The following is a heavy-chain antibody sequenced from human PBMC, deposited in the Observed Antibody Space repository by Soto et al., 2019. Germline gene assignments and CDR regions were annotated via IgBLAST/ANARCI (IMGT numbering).Heavy chain of an antibody. J-gene: IGHJ6*02. CDR2: IYHSGST. Sequence: SETLSLTCAVSGGSISSSSWWSWFRQPPGKGLEWIGEIYHSGSTNYNPSLKSRVTISVDKSKNQFSLKLSSVTAADTAVYYCARASSVLRFLEWSPLYGMDVWGQGTTVTVSS. D-gene: IGHD3-3*01. V-gene: IGHV4-4*02. CDR3: ARASSVLRFLEWSPLYGMDV. CDR1: GGSISSSSW.